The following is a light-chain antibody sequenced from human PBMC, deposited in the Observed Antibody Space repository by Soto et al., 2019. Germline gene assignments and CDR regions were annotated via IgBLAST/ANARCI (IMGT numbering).Light chain of an antibody. J-gene: IGKJ3*01. CDR1: QSVGSN. Sequence: EIVMTQSPATLSVSPGERATLSCRASQSVGSNLAWYQQKAGRAPRLLIYDASTRATGIPVRFSGRGSGTEFTLTISSLQSEDFAVYYCQQYSDWPLFGPGT. CDR2: DAS. V-gene: IGKV3-15*01. CDR3: QQYSDWPL.